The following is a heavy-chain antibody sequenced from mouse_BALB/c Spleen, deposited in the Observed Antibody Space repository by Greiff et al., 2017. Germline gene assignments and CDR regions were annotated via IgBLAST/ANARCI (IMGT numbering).Heavy chain of an antibody. CDR3: ARPTMITAWFAY. CDR1: GFTFSSFG. Sequence: EVHLVESGGGLVQPGGSRKLSCAASGFTFSSFGMHWVRQAPEKGLEWVAYISSGSSTIYYADTVKGRFTISRDNPKNTLFLQMTSLRSEDTAMYYCARPTMITAWFAYWGQGTLVTVSA. D-gene: IGHD2-4*01. J-gene: IGHJ3*01. V-gene: IGHV5-17*02. CDR2: ISSGSSTI.